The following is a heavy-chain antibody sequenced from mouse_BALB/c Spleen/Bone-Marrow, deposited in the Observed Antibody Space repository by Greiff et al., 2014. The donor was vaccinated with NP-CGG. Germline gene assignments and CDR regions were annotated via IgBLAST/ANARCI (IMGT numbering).Heavy chain of an antibody. Sequence: QVQLKESGAELVRPGASVKLSCKASGYSFTNYWMSWVKPRPGQGLEWIGMIHPSDSETRLNQKFKDKATLTVDKSSSTAYMQLSSPTSEDSAVYYCARFGNYEGFAYWGQGTLVTVSA. CDR2: IHPSDSET. CDR1: GYSFTNYW. J-gene: IGHJ3*01. CDR3: ARFGNYEGFAY. V-gene: IGHV1-74*01. D-gene: IGHD2-1*01.